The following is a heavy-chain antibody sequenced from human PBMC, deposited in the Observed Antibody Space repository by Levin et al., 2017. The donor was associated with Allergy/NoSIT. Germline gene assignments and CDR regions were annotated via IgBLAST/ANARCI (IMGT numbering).Heavy chain of an antibody. D-gene: IGHD2-21*02. V-gene: IGHV3-30*18. CDR3: VKDECAYCGGDCYTLGY. Sequence: GESLKISCAASGFTFSSYGMHWVRQAPGKGLEWVAVISYDGSNKYYADSVKGRFTISRDNSKNTLYLQMNSLRAEDTAVYFCVKDECAYCGGDCYTLGYWGQGTLVTVSS. CDR1: GFTFSSYG. CDR2: ISYDGSNK. J-gene: IGHJ4*03.